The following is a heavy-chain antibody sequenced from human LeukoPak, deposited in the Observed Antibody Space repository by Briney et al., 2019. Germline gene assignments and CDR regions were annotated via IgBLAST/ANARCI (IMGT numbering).Heavy chain of an antibody. CDR3: ARDGDGGLNWFDP. CDR1: GGSISSGGYY. V-gene: IGHV4-31*03. J-gene: IGHJ5*02. Sequence: SETLSLTCTVPGGSISSGGYYWSWIRQHPGKGLEWIGYIYYSGSTYYNPSLKSRVTISVDTSKNQFSLKLSSVTAADTAVYYCARDGDGGLNWFDPWGQGTLVTVSS. D-gene: IGHD2-21*01. CDR2: IYYSGST.